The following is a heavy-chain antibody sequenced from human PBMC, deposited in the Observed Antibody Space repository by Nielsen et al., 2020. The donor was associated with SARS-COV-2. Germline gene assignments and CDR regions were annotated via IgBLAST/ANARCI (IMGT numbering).Heavy chain of an antibody. CDR1: GGSFSGYY. V-gene: IGHV4-59*01. D-gene: IGHD1-26*01. CDR2: IYYSGST. Sequence: GSLRLSCAVYGGSFSGYYWSWIRQPPGKGLEWIGYIYYSGSTNYNPSLKSRVTISVDTSKNQFSLKLSSVTAADTAVYYCARDREDYGMDVWGQGTTVTVSS. CDR3: ARDREDYGMDV. J-gene: IGHJ6*02.